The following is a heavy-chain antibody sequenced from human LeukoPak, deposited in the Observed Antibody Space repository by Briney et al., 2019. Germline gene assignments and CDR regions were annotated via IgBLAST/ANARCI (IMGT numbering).Heavy chain of an antibody. CDR3: ARARDSSGYLFDY. CDR1: GGTFISYA. Sequence: ASVKVSCKASGGTFISYAISWVRQAPGQGLEWMGGIIPIFGTANYAQKFQGRVTITADESTSTAYMELSSLRSEDTAVYYCARARDSSGYLFDYWGQGTLVTVSS. V-gene: IGHV1-69*01. CDR2: IIPIFGTA. D-gene: IGHD3-22*01. J-gene: IGHJ4*02.